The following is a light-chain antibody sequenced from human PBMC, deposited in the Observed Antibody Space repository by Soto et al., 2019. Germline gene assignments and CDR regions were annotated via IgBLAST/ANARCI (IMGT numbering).Light chain of an antibody. CDR3: GTWDNSLPRWV. Sequence: QSVLTQPPSVSAAPGQKVTISCSGSSSNIGNNYVSWYQQVPGTAPKLLIFDSDKLPSGIPDRFSGSTSGTSATLGVTGLQTGDEADYYCGTWDNSLPRWVFGGGTKLTVL. V-gene: IGLV1-51*01. J-gene: IGLJ3*02. CDR1: SSNIGNNY. CDR2: DSD.